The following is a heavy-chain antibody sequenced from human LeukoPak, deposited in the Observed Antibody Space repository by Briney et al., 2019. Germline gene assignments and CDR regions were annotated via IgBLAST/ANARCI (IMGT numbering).Heavy chain of an antibody. Sequence: PGGSLRLSCTASGLTFGSYTMSWVRQAPGKGLEWVSYISSSSSTIYYADSVKGRFTISRDNAKNSLYLQMNSLRAEDTAVYYCARDYYDRDDAFDIWGQGTMVTVSS. CDR3: ARDYYDRDDAFDI. V-gene: IGHV3-48*04. J-gene: IGHJ3*02. CDR2: ISSSSSTI. CDR1: GLTFGSYT. D-gene: IGHD3-22*01.